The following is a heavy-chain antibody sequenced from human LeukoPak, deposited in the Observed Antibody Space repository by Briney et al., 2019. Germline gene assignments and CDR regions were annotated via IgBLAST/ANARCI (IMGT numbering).Heavy chain of an antibody. D-gene: IGHD3-3*01. CDR1: GGSISSYY. Sequence: SETLSLTCTVSGGSISSYYWSWIRQPPGKGLEWIGYIYYSGSTNYNPSLKSRVTISVDTSKNQFSLKLSSVTAADTAVYYCARGYDFWSGSTSTDYYYMDVWGEGTTVTVSS. CDR2: IYYSGST. V-gene: IGHV4-59*01. J-gene: IGHJ6*03. CDR3: ARGYDFWSGSTSTDYYYMDV.